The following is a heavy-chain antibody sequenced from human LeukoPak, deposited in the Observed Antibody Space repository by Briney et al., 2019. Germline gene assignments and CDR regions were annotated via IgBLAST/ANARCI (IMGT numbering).Heavy chain of an antibody. CDR1: GFTFSSYG. V-gene: IGHV3-30*03. Sequence: GRSLRLSCAASGFTFSSYGMHWVRQAPGKGLEWEAVISYDGSNKYYADSVKGRFTISRDNSKNTLYLQMNSLRAEDTAVYYCARGRVRYCSGGSCYEWDYWGQGTLVTVSS. CDR3: ARGRVRYCSGGSCYEWDY. CDR2: ISYDGSNK. J-gene: IGHJ4*02. D-gene: IGHD2-15*01.